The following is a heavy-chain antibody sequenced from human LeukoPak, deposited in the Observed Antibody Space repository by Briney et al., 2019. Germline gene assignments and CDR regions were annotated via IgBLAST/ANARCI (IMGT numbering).Heavy chain of an antibody. D-gene: IGHD6-19*01. Sequence: ASVKVSCKASGYTFTSYYMHWVRQAPGQGLDWMGWINPNSGGTNYAQKFQGRVTMTRDTSISTAYMELSRLRSDDTAVYYCARDRRWGAVAAIDYWGQGTLVTVSS. CDR3: ARDRRWGAVAAIDY. CDR2: INPNSGGT. V-gene: IGHV1-2*02. J-gene: IGHJ4*02. CDR1: GYTFTSYY.